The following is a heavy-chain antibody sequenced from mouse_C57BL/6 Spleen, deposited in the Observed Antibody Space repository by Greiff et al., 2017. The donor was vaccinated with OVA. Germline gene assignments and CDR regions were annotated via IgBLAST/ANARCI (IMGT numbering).Heavy chain of an antibody. CDR1: GFTFSDYG. D-gene: IGHD1-1*01. CDR2: ISSGSSTI. Sequence: EVHLVESGGGLVKPGGSLKLSCAASGFTFSDYGLHWVRQAPEKGLEWVAYISSGSSTIYYADTVKGRFTISRDNAKNTLFLQMTSLRSEDTAMYYCAREDYYGSRGAMDDWGQGTSVTVSS. V-gene: IGHV5-17*01. J-gene: IGHJ4*01. CDR3: AREDYYGSRGAMDD.